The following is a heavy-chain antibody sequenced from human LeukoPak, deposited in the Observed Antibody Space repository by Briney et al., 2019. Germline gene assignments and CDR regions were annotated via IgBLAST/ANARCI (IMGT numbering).Heavy chain of an antibody. J-gene: IGHJ3*02. Sequence: GGSLRLSCAASGFTFSNFAMNWVRQAPGKGLEWISHVGGGRSDTYYTDSVKGRFTSSRDDSKNTMYLQMNSLRVEGTAVYYCAKLGGDHRGPFDIWGQGTMVTASS. CDR3: AKLGGDHRGPFDI. D-gene: IGHD4-23*01. V-gene: IGHV3-23*01. CDR2: VGGGRSDT. CDR1: GFTFSNFA.